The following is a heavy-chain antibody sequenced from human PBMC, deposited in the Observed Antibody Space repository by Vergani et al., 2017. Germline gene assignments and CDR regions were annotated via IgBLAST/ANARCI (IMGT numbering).Heavy chain of an antibody. V-gene: IGHV4-4*07. Sequence: QVQLQESGPGLVKPSETLSLTCTASGGSISSYYWSWIRQPAGKGLEWIGRIYTSGSTNYNPSLKSRVTRSVGTSKNQFPLKLSSVTAADTAVDYCAITNHPGIWGQGTLVTVSS. D-gene: IGHD1-1*01. CDR2: IYTSGST. J-gene: IGHJ4*02. CDR3: AITNHPGI. CDR1: GGSISSYY.